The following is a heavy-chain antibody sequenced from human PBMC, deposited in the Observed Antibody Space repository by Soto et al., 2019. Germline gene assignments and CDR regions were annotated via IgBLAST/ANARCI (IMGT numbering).Heavy chain of an antibody. Sequence: GASVKVSCKASGGTFSSYAISWVRQAPGQGLEWMGGIIPIFGTANYAQKFQGRVTITADESTSTAYMELSSLRSEDTAVYYCARGITGTTIYYYGMDVWGQGTTVTVYS. D-gene: IGHD1-7*01. CDR3: ARGITGTTIYYYGMDV. V-gene: IGHV1-69*13. CDR1: GGTFSSYA. CDR2: IIPIFGTA. J-gene: IGHJ6*02.